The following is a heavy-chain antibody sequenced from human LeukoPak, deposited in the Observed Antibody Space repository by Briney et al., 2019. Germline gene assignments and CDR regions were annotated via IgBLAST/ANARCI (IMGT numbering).Heavy chain of an antibody. V-gene: IGHV3-30*02. CDR2: IRCDGSNK. D-gene: IGHD1-26*01. CDR3: ARDGSGGSLLFNDAFDI. CDR1: GFTFSSYG. J-gene: IGHJ3*02. Sequence: GGSLRLSCAASGFTFSSYGMHWVRQAPGKGLEWVAFIRCDGSNKYYADSVKGRFTISRDNAKNSLYLQMNSLRAEDTALYYCARDGSGGSLLFNDAFDIWGQGTMVTVSS.